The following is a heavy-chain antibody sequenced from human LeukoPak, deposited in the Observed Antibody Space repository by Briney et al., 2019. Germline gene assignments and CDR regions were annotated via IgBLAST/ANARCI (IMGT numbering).Heavy chain of an antibody. J-gene: IGHJ4*02. V-gene: IGHV3-74*01. CDR1: GFTFGNYW. D-gene: IGHD4-17*01. CDR3: ARVTTVTTHFDY. CDR2: INGDGSST. Sequence: GGSLRLSCAASGFTFGNYWMYWVRQAPGKGLVWVSRINGDGSSTDYADSVKGRFTISRDNAKNSLYLQMNSLRDEDTGVYYCARVTTVTTHFDYWGQGTLVTVSS.